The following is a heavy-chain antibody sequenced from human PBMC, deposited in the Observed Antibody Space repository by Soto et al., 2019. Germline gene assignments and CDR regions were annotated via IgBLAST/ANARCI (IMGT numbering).Heavy chain of an antibody. CDR3: AREDYYYGMDV. CDR1: GFTVSSNY. V-gene: IGHV3-53*01. Sequence: GGSLRLSCAASGFTVSSNYMSWVRQAPGKGLEWVSVIYSGGSTYYADSVKGRFTISRDNSKNTLYLQMDSLRAEDTAVYYCAREDYYYGMDVWGQGTTVTVSS. CDR2: IYSGGST. J-gene: IGHJ6*02.